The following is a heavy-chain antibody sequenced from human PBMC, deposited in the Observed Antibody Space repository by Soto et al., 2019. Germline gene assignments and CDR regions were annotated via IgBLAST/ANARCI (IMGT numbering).Heavy chain of an antibody. V-gene: IGHV3-74*01. J-gene: IGHJ6*02. CDR1: GFTFSSYW. CDR3: ARGNVPSTVNNYYYGMDV. D-gene: IGHD4-4*01. Sequence: GGSLRLSCAASGFTFSSYWMHWVRQAPGKGLVWVSRINSDGSSTSYADSVKGRFTISRDNAKNTLYLQMNSLRAEDTAVYYCARGNVPSTVNNYYYGMDVWGQGTTVTAP. CDR2: INSDGSST.